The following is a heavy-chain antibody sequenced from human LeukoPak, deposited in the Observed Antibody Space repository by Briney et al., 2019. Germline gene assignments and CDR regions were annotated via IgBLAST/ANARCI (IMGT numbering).Heavy chain of an antibody. V-gene: IGHV1-18*01. J-gene: IGHJ4*02. CDR3: ARGARGYCSSTSCYPEY. Sequence: GASVKVSCKASGYTFTSYGISWVRQAPGQGLEWMGWISAYNGNTNYAQKLQGRVTMTTDTSTSTAYMELRSLRSDDTAVYYCARGARGYCSSTSCYPEYWGQGTLVTVSS. CDR1: GYTFTSYG. D-gene: IGHD2-2*01. CDR2: ISAYNGNT.